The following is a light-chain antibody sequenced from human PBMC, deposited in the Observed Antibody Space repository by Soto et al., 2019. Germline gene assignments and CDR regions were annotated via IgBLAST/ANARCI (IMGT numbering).Light chain of an antibody. Sequence: EIVMTQSPATLSVSPGERATPSCRASQRVSTNLAWYQQKPGQSPRLLIYRASTRATDIPARFSGSGSGTEFTLTISSLQSEDFAVYYCHQYNNWPPSFGGGTKVDIK. V-gene: IGKV3-15*01. J-gene: IGKJ4*01. CDR2: RAS. CDR3: HQYNNWPPS. CDR1: QRVSTN.